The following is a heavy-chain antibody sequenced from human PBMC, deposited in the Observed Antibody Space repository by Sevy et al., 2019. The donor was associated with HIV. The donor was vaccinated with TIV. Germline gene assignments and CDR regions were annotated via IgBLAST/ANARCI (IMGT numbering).Heavy chain of an antibody. J-gene: IGHJ3*02. CDR2: ISSSSSYI. CDR1: GFTFSSYS. V-gene: IGHV3-21*01. CDR3: ARVGRADAFDI. Sequence: GGSLRLSCAASGFTFSSYSMNWVRQAPGKGLEWVSSISSSSSYIYYADSVKGRFTISRDNAKNSLYLQMNSLRAEDTAVYYCARVGRADAFDIWGQGTMVTISS.